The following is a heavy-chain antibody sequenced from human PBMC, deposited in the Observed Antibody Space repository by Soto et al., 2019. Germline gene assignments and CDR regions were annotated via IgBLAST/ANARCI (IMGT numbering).Heavy chain of an antibody. D-gene: IGHD3-3*01. V-gene: IGHV5-51*01. CDR1: GYNFAGYW. CDR3: ARGGVSTRTFYY. Sequence: PGESLKISCKGSGYNFAGYWIACVRQMPGKGLELMGIIYPSDSDTRYRPSFQGQVTISADKSISSAYLQWSSLRASDTAMYYCARGGVSTRTFYYWGQGTQVTVSS. CDR2: IYPSDSDT. J-gene: IGHJ4*02.